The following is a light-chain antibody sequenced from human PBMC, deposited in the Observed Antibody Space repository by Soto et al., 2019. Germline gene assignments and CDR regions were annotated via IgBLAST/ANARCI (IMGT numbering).Light chain of an antibody. V-gene: IGKV4-1*01. CDR1: QSVLYSSNNKNY. CDR2: WAS. Sequence: IVMTQSPDSLAVSLGERATINCKSSQSVLYSSNNKNYLAWYRQKPGQPPKLLIYWASIRESGVPDRISGSGSGTDFTLTISSLQAEDVAIYYCQQYYSTPPYTFGQGTKLEI. CDR3: QQYYSTPPYT. J-gene: IGKJ2*01.